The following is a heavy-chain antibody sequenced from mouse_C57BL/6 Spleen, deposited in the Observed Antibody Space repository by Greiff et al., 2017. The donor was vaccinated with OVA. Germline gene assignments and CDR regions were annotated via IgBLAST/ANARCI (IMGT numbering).Heavy chain of an antibody. CDR1: GYTFTSYW. CDR3: ARGNPVYYYAMDY. J-gene: IGHJ4*01. V-gene: IGHV1-53*01. Sequence: QVQLQQPVTELVKPGASVKLSCKASGYTFTSYWMHWVKQRPGQGLEWIGNINPSNGGTNYNEKFKSKATLTVDKSSSTAYMQLSSLTSEDSAVYDCARGNPVYYYAMDYWGKGTSVTVSS. CDR2: INPSNGGT.